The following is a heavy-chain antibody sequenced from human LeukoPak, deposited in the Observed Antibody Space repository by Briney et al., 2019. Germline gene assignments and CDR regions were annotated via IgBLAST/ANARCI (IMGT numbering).Heavy chain of an antibody. Sequence: GGSLRLSCEGSGYTFSSYWIGWVRQMPGKGLGWMGIIYPGDSDTRYSPSFQGQVTISADKSISIAYLQWNSLKASDTAMYYCARRSSTSEYFQYWGQGTLVTVSS. V-gene: IGHV5-51*01. D-gene: IGHD2-2*01. CDR1: GYTFSSYW. J-gene: IGHJ1*01. CDR3: ARRSSTSEYFQY. CDR2: IYPGDSDT.